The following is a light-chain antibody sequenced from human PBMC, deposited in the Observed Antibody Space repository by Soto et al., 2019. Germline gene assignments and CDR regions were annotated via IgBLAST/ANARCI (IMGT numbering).Light chain of an antibody. CDR2: GAS. V-gene: IGKV3-15*01. CDR1: QTISRN. J-gene: IGKJ1*01. CDR3: HQYENWPKT. Sequence: DIVITQSPPTLSVSPGERATLSCRASQTISRNLAWYQQRPGQAPRLLMFGASTRAPGIPARFSGSGSGTEFTLTISSLQSEDFAVYFCHQYENWPKTFGQGTKVDIK.